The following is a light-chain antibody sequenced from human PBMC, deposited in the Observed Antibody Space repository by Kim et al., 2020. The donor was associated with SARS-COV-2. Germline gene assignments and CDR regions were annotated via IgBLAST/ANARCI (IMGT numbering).Light chain of an antibody. CDR3: QQYGSSPPDT. J-gene: IGKJ2*01. CDR2: GAS. Sequence: SPGERATLTFRASQSVSSSYLAWYQQKPGQAPRLLIYGASSRATGIPDRFSGSGSGTDFTLTISRLEPEDVAVYYCQQYGSSPPDTFGQGTKLEI. CDR1: QSVSSSY. V-gene: IGKV3-20*01.